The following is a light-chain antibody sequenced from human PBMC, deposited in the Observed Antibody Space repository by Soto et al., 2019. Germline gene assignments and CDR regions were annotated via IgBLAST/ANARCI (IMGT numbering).Light chain of an antibody. V-gene: IGKV3-20*01. Sequence: ELVLTQSPGPLSLSPGERADLFRGASQTVRNNYLAWYQQKPGQAPRLLIYDASSRATGIPDRFSGGGSGTDFTLTISRLEPEDFAVYYCQQFSSYPLTFGGGTKVDIK. CDR2: DAS. J-gene: IGKJ4*01. CDR3: QQFSSYPLT. CDR1: QTVRNNY.